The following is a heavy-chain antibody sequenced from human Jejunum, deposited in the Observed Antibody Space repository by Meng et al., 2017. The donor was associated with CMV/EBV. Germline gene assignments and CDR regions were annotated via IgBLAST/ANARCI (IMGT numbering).Heavy chain of an antibody. D-gene: IGHD1-26*01. Sequence: QVTLHEWGAGLLKPSATLSLTGGVYGAPFIGYWGGVRQPPGKGLEWIGEITHSGSTNYNVSLKSRVTISIDTSKNQFSLKLSSVTATDTAVYYCAPGFRSWSGSYSSWGQGTLVTVSS. CDR2: ITHSGST. V-gene: IGHV4-34*01. CDR3: APGFRSWSGSYSS. J-gene: IGHJ4*02. CDR1: GAPFIGY.